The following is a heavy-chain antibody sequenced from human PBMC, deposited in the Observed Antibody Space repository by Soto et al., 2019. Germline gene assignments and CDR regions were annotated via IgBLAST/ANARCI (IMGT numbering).Heavy chain of an antibody. J-gene: IGHJ6*02. CDR2: INHRGNT. V-gene: IGHV4-34*01. CDR3: ARDLWGYCGTDCYPLDV. CDR1: GGSLNIYH. Sequence: PSETLSLTCAVYGGSLNIYHWTWIRQSPGKGLDWIGEINHRGNTKYNPSLKSRVIISVDTSKNQFSLKLNSVTAADTAVYYCARDLWGYCGTDCYPLDVWGQGTTVTVSS. D-gene: IGHD2-21*02.